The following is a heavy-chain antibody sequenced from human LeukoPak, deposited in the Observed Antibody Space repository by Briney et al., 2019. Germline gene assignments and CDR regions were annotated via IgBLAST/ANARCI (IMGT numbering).Heavy chain of an antibody. CDR3: ARQGYYYDSSGYYTHYFDY. Sequence: SETLSLTCTVSGGSISSYYWSWIRQPPGKGLEWIGYIYYSGSTNYNPSLKSRVTISVDTSKNQFSLKLSSVTAADTAVYYCARQGYYYDSSGYYTHYFDYWGQGTLVTVPS. CDR2: IYYSGST. CDR1: GGSISSYY. J-gene: IGHJ4*02. V-gene: IGHV4-59*08. D-gene: IGHD3-22*01.